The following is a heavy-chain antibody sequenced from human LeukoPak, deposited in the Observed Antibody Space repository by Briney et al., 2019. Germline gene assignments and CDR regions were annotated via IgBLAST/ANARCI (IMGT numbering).Heavy chain of an antibody. CDR3: GMSGDRVPLQDDVFDV. D-gene: IGHD1-26*01. Sequence: GGSLQISSKAAGCSFTSYCIGWGRQMPGKGLEWMGIIYPGDSGPTYSPSFQGQVTISADKSINTAYLQWSSLQASDTAMYYCGMSGDRVPLQDDVFDVWGQGTMVTVST. V-gene: IGHV5-51*01. CDR2: IYPGDSGP. J-gene: IGHJ3*01. CDR1: GCSFTSYC.